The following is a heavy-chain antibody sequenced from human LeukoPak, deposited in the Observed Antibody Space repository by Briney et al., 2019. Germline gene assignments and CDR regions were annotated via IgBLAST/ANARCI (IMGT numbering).Heavy chain of an antibody. CDR2: IYYSGST. CDR3: ARRRTKWGTVDC. CDR1: GGSISSYY. Sequence: PSETLSLTCTVSGGSISSYYWSWIRQPPGKGLEWIGYIYYSGSTNYNPSLKSRVTISVDTSKNQFSLKLSSVTAADTAVYYCARRRTKWGTVDCWGQGTLVTVSS. J-gene: IGHJ4*02. D-gene: IGHD2-8*01. V-gene: IGHV4-59*08.